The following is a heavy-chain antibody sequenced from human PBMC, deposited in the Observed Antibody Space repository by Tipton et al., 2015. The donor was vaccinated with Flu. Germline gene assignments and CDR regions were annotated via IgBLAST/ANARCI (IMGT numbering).Heavy chain of an antibody. D-gene: IGHD1-26*01. CDR3: SRALRGPVGATLGY. V-gene: IGHV4-39*07. CDR1: GGSISSSTYY. J-gene: IGHJ4*02. Sequence: TLSLTCTVSGGSISSSTYYWGWIRQPPGKGLEWIGSIYYSGSSYYNPSLKSRVTISLDTSKNQFSLNLSSVTAADTAVYYCSRALRGPVGATLGYWGQGTLVTVSS. CDR2: IYYSGSS.